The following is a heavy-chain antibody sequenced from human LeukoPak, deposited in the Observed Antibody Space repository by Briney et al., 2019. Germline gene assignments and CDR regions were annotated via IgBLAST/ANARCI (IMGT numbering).Heavy chain of an antibody. CDR1: GFTFSSYG. Sequence: PGGSLRLSCAASGFTFSSYGMHWVRQAPGKGLEWVSAISGSGGSTYYADSVKGRFTISRDNSKNTLYLQMNSLRAEDTAVYYCAKDHYYYDSSGSPADYWGQGTLVTVSS. CDR3: AKDHYYYDSSGSPADY. D-gene: IGHD3-22*01. CDR2: ISGSGGST. J-gene: IGHJ4*02. V-gene: IGHV3-23*01.